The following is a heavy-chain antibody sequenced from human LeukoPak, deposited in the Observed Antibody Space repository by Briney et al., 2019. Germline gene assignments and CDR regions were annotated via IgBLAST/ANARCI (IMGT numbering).Heavy chain of an antibody. J-gene: IGHJ5*02. CDR1: RYTFTSYD. D-gene: IGHD3-9*01. V-gene: IGHV1-8*01. Sequence: ASVKVSCKASRYTFTSYDINWVRQATGQGLEWMGWMNPNSGNTGYAQKFQGRVTMTRDTSISTAYMELSSLRSEDTAVYYCARRSFDWLLSGWFDPWGQGTLVTVSS. CDR2: MNPNSGNT. CDR3: ARRSFDWLLSGWFDP.